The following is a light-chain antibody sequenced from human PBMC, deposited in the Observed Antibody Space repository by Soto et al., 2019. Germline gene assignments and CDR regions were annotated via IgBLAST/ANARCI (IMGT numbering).Light chain of an antibody. CDR2: GAS. CDR1: LSISSY. V-gene: IGKV3-11*01. CDR3: QQRYNWPPT. Sequence: EIMMKQSPATLSVTPGERATLSCRASLSISSYLAWYQQKPGQAPRLLIYGASNRATGIPDRFSGSGSGTDFTLTINSLEPEDFALYYCQQRYNWPPTFGQGTKVDI. J-gene: IGKJ1*01.